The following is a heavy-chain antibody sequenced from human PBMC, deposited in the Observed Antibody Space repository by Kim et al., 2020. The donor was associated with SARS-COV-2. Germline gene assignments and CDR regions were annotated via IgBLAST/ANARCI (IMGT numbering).Heavy chain of an antibody. CDR1: GFTFSGSA. CDR2: IRSKANSYAT. J-gene: IGHJ4*02. D-gene: IGHD3-22*01. V-gene: IGHV3-73*01. Sequence: GGSLRLSCAASGFTFSGSAMHWVRQASGKGLEWVGRIRSKANSYATAYAASVKGRFTISRDDSKNTAYLQMNSLKTEDTAVYYCTRLPPYYYDSSGYYGDYWGQGTLVTVSS. CDR3: TRLPPYYYDSSGYYGDY.